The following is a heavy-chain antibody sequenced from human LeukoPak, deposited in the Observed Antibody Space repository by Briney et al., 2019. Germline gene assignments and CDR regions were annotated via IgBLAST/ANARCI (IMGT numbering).Heavy chain of an antibody. Sequence: SETLSLTCAVYGGSFSGYYWSWIRQPPGKGLEWIGYIYYIGSTYYSPSLKSRVTISVDTSKNQFSLKLSSVTAADTAVYYCARGGSYHFDYWGQGTLVTVSS. D-gene: IGHD1-26*01. CDR2: IYYIGST. CDR1: GGSFSGYY. V-gene: IGHV4-59*01. CDR3: ARGGSYHFDY. J-gene: IGHJ4*02.